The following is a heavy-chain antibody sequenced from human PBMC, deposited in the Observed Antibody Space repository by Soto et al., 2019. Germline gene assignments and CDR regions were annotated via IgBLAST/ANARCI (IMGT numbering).Heavy chain of an antibody. D-gene: IGHD3-22*01. V-gene: IGHV4-39*01. CDR1: GGSISSSSYY. CDR2: IYYSGST. Sequence: PSETLSLTCTVSGGSISSSSYYWGWIRQPPGKGLEWIGSIYYSGSTYYNPSLKSRVTISVDTSKNQFSLKLSSVTAADTAVYYCASPYAGDSSGYQYLLFDYWGQGTLVTVSS. CDR3: ASPYAGDSSGYQYLLFDY. J-gene: IGHJ4*02.